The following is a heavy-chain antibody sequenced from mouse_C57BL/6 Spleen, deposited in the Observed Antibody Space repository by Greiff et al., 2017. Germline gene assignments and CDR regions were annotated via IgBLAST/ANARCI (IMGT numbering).Heavy chain of an antibody. V-gene: IGHV1-55*01. CDR2: IYPGSGST. D-gene: IGHD2-1*01. Sequence: VQLQQPGAELVKPGTSVKMSCKASGYTFTSYWITWVKQRPGQGLEWIGDIYPGSGSTNYNEKFKSKATLTVDTSSSTAYMQLSSLTSEDSAVYYCARAGGNYEGDYYAMDYWGQGTSVTVSS. J-gene: IGHJ4*01. CDR1: GYTFTSYW. CDR3: ARAGGNYEGDYYAMDY.